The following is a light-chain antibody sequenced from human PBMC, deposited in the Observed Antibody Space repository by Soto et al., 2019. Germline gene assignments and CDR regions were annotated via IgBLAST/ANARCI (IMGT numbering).Light chain of an antibody. V-gene: IGKV3-20*01. J-gene: IGKJ1*01. CDR1: QSVSAGY. Sequence: EIWLTQFPGTLSLSPGERATLSCTASQSVSAGYFAWYQQKPGQAPRLIIYETSSKMTGIPDRFSGSGSGTEFTLTISRLEPEDFAVYYCQQYGNSPTFGQGTKVDIK. CDR2: ETS. CDR3: QQYGNSPT.